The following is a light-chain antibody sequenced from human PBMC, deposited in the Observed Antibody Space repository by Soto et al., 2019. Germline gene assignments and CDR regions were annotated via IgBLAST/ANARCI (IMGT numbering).Light chain of an antibody. CDR2: DAS. CDR3: QHRSNWLA. CDR1: QSVSSY. J-gene: IGKJ4*01. Sequence: EIVLTQSPATLSLSPVERATLSFRASQSVSSYLAWYQQKPGQAPRLLIYDASNRATGIPARFSGSGSGTDFTLTITSLEPEDFAVYYCQHRSNWLAFGGGTKVDIK. V-gene: IGKV3-11*01.